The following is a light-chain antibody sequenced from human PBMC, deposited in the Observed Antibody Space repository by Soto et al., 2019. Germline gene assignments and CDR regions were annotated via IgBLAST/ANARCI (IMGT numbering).Light chain of an antibody. CDR2: GAS. V-gene: IGKV3-15*01. CDR3: QNYKNSRALT. J-gene: IGKJ1*01. Sequence: EIVMTQSPATLSVSPGERATLSCRASQRVSSNLAWYQQKPGQAPRLLIYGASTRATGIPGRFSGSRSGTEFTLTISSLRSRDFAIYYCQNYKNSRALTFGHGTKVEIK. CDR1: QRVSSN.